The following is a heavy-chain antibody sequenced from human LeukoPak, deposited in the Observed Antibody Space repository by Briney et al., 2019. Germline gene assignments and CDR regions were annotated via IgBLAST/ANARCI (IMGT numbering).Heavy chain of an antibody. CDR2: IYYSEST. Sequence: SETLSLTCTVSGGSISSGGYYWSWTRQHPGKGLEWIGHIYYSESTYYNPSLKSRVTTSVDTSKNQFSLKLSSVTAADTAVYYYARDRSSSSSNPWFDPWGQGTLVTVSS. D-gene: IGHD6-6*01. J-gene: IGHJ5*02. V-gene: IGHV4-31*03. CDR1: GGSISSGGYY. CDR3: ARDRSSSSSNPWFDP.